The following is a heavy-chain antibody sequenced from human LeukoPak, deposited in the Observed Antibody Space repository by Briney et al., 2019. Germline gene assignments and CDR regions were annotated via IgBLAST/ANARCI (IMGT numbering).Heavy chain of an antibody. CDR1: GFTFSSYS. Sequence: GGSLRLSCAASGFTFSSYSMNWVRQAPGKGLEWVSSISSSSSYIYYADSVKGRFTISRDNAKNSLYLQMNSRRAEDTAVYYCAKDRGIVVVPTLFDYWGQGTLVTVSS. CDR2: ISSSSSYI. CDR3: AKDRGIVVVPTLFDY. V-gene: IGHV3-21*04. D-gene: IGHD2-2*01. J-gene: IGHJ4*02.